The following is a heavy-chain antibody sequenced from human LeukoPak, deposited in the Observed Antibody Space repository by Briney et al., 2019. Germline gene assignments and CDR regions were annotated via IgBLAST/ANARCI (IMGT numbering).Heavy chain of an antibody. Sequence: GGSLTLSCAASGFTFSSNAMHWVRQAPGKGLEWVAVISFDGSNKYYADSVKGRFTISRDTSKNTLYLQMNSLRAEDTAVYYCVRDFGGARDYWGQGTLVTVSS. D-gene: IGHD3-16*01. CDR1: GFTFSSNA. CDR2: ISFDGSNK. J-gene: IGHJ4*02. CDR3: VRDFGGARDY. V-gene: IGHV3-30*04.